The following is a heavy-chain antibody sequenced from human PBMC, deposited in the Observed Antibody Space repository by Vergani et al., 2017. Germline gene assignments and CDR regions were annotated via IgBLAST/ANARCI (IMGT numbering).Heavy chain of an antibody. V-gene: IGHV3-21*01. CDR3: ASPSTYYDGSVFSFYYFDS. CDR1: GFTFSSYS. CDR2: ISSSSSYI. D-gene: IGHD3-22*01. Sequence: EVQLVESGGGLVKPGGSLRLSCAASGFTFSSYSMNWVRQAPGKGLEWVSSISSSSSYIYYADSVKGRFTISRDNAKNSLYLQMNSLRAEDTAVYYCASPSTYYDGSVFSFYYFDSGARETLVPVS. J-gene: IGHJ4*02.